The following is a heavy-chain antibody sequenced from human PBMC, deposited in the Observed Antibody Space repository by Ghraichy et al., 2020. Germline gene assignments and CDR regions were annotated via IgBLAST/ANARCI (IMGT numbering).Heavy chain of an antibody. V-gene: IGHV4-34*01. D-gene: IGHD6-19*01. CDR1: GGSFSGYY. CDR2: INHSGST. Sequence: SETLSLTCAVYGGSFSGYYWSWIRQPPGKGLEWIGEINHSGSTKYNPSLKSRVTISVDTSKNQFSLRLSSVTAADTAVYYCAFRIAVAGTPNWFDPWGQGTLVTVSS. CDR3: AFRIAVAGTPNWFDP. J-gene: IGHJ5*02.